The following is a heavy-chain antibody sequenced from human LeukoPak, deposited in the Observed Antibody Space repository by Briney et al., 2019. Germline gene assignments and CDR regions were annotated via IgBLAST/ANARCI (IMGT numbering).Heavy chain of an antibody. CDR3: AAAFDY. J-gene: IGHJ4*02. D-gene: IGHD6-25*01. V-gene: IGHV4-39*01. Sequence: SETLSLTCTVSGGSISSSSYYWGWIRQPPGKGLEWIGSLYYSGSTYYNPSLKSRVTISVDTSKNQFSLELNSVTAADTAVYYCAAAFDYWGQGILVTVSS. CDR2: LYYSGST. CDR1: GGSISSSSYY.